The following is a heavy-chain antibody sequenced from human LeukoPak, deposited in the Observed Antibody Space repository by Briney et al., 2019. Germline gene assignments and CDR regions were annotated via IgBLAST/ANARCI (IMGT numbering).Heavy chain of an antibody. D-gene: IGHD5-18*01. CDR1: GFTFSSYG. V-gene: IGHV3-30*02. J-gene: IGHJ4*02. Sequence: GGSLRLSCAASGFTFSSYGMHWVRQAPGKGLEWVAFIRYDGSNKYYADSVKGRFTISRDNSENTLYLQMNSLRAEDTAVYYCAKDWADVDTAMVDYWGQGTLVTVSS. CDR2: IRYDGSNK. CDR3: AKDWADVDTAMVDY.